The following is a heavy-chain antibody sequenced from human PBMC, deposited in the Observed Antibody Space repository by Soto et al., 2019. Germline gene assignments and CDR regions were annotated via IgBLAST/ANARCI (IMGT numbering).Heavy chain of an antibody. D-gene: IGHD3-16*02. CDR2: IYYSGST. Sequence: QLQLQESGPGLVKPSETLSLTCTVSGGSISSSSYYWGWIRQPPGKGLEWIGSIYYSGSTYYNPSLKSRVTISVDTSKNQFSLKLSSVTAADTSVYYCARHNPVSITWGSYRANYYFDYWGQGTLVTVSS. CDR1: GGSISSSSYY. CDR3: ARHNPVSITWGSYRANYYFDY. V-gene: IGHV4-39*01. J-gene: IGHJ4*02.